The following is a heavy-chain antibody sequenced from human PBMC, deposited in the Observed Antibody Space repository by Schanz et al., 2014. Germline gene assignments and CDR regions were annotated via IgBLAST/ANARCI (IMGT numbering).Heavy chain of an antibody. Sequence: QVRLVQSGAEVKKPGASVTVSCKASGYTFIDYYMHWVRQAPGQGLEWVGWIDPNGGATNHAQMLQGRVTMTRDTSISTAYMELSGLTSDDTAVYFCARDPYGKNSGDFDYWGQGTLVTVSS. J-gene: IGHJ4*02. V-gene: IGHV1-2*02. D-gene: IGHD4-17*01. CDR2: IDPNGGAT. CDR3: ARDPYGKNSGDFDY. CDR1: GYTFIDYY.